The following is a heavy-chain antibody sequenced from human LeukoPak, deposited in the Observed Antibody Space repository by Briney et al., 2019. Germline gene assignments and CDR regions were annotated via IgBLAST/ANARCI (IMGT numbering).Heavy chain of an antibody. V-gene: IGHV3-23*01. Sequence: GGSLRLSCAASGFTFSSYAMSWVRQAPGKGLEWVSAISGSGGSTYYADSVKGRFTISRDNSKNTLYLQMNSLGAEDTAVYYCAKDLRVWPYNYWGQGTLVTVSS. CDR3: AKDLRVWPYNY. J-gene: IGHJ4*02. CDR2: ISGSGGST. CDR1: GFTFSSYA. D-gene: IGHD1-1*01.